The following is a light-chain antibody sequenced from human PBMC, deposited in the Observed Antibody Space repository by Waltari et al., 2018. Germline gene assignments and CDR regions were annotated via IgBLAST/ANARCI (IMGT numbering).Light chain of an antibody. V-gene: IGLV2-23*02. CDR1: SSDVGNYNL. Sequence: QSALTQPASVSGSPGQSITISCTGTSSDVGNYNLVSWYQPHPGKAPKHMIYEVSQRPSGVSNRFSGSKSGNTASLTISGLQPEDETDYYCCSYAGHSTYVFGTGTKVTVL. CDR2: EVS. CDR3: CSYAGHSTYV. J-gene: IGLJ1*01.